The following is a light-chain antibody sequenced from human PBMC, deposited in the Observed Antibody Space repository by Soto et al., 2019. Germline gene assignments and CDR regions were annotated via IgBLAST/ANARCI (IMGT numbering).Light chain of an antibody. CDR1: SSNTGSNT. CDR3: AAWDDSLTGVV. V-gene: IGLV1-44*01. J-gene: IGLJ2*01. Sequence: QSVLTQPPSASGTPGQRVTISCSGSSSNTGSNTVNWYQQLPRTAPKLLIYDNNQRPSGVPDRFSGSKSGTSASLAIGGLQSEDEADYYCAAWDDSLTGVVFGGGTKLTVL. CDR2: DNN.